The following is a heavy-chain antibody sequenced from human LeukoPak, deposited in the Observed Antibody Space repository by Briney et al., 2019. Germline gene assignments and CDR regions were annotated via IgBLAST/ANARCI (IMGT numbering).Heavy chain of an antibody. CDR3: AKGNVDIVATTD. Sequence: GGTLSLSCAASGFTFSSYSMSWVRQPPGKGLEWVSDISDSGGSTYYADSVKGRFTISRDNSKNTQSLQMNNLRAEHTAVYYCAKGNVDIVATTDWGQGTLVTVSS. CDR1: GFTFSSYS. J-gene: IGHJ4*02. V-gene: IGHV3-23*01. CDR2: ISDSGGST. D-gene: IGHD5-12*01.